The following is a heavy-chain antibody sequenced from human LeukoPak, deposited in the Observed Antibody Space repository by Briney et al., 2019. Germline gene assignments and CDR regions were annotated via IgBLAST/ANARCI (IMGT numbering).Heavy chain of an antibody. V-gene: IGHV3-23*01. D-gene: IGHD3-22*01. CDR3: AKASAMIVVVSKHFDY. CDR2: ISGSGGST. Sequence: GGSLRLSCAASRFTFSSYAMSWVRQAPGKGLEWVSAISGSGGSTHYADSVKGRFTISRDNSKNTLYLQMNSLRAEDTAVYYCAKASAMIVVVSKHFDYWGQGTLVTVSS. CDR1: RFTFSSYA. J-gene: IGHJ4*02.